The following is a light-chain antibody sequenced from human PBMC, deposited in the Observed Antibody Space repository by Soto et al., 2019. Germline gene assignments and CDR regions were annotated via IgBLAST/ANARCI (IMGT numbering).Light chain of an antibody. J-gene: IGKJ2*01. CDR3: QQYYGIPYT. CDR1: QSVFYSSNNKNY. Sequence: DIVMTQSPDSRAVSLGERATINCRSSQSVFYSSNNKNYLAWYQQKAGQPPKLLIYWASTRESGVPDRFSGSGSGTDFTLTISSLQAEDVAVYYCQQYYGIPYTFGQGTELEIK. V-gene: IGKV4-1*01. CDR2: WAS.